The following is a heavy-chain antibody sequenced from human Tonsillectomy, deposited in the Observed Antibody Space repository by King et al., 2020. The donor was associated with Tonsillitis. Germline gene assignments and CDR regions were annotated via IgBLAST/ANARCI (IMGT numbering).Heavy chain of an antibody. J-gene: IGHJ4*02. CDR3: ARESLASEYNSSWYEPFDY. CDR2: ISYDGSNK. D-gene: IGHD6-13*01. Sequence: VQLVESGGGVVQPGRYLRLSCAASGFTFSSYPMHWVRQAPGKGLEWVAVISYDGSNKYYADSVKGRFTISRDNSKNTLFLQMSSLRAGDTAVYYCARESLASEYNSSWYEPFDYWGQGTLVTVSS. V-gene: IGHV3-30*04. CDR1: GFTFSSYP.